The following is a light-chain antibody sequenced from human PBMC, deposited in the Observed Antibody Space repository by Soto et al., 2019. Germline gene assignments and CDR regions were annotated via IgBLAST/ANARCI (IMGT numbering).Light chain of an antibody. J-gene: IGKJ2*01. CDR2: DAS. CDR3: QHYNNWPPYT. V-gene: IGKV3-15*01. Sequence: EIGMTQSPATLSLSPGERATLSCRASQSVNSDLAWYQQKPGQAPRLLIYDASTRAAGVPARFTGSWSETEFTLTISSLQSEDYAVYYCQHYNNWPPYTFGQGTKLEIK. CDR1: QSVNSD.